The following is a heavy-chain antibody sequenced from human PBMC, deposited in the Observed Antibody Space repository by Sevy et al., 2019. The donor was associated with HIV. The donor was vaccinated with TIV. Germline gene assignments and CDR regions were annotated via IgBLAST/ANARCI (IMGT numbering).Heavy chain of an antibody. V-gene: IGHV4-39*01. J-gene: IGHJ3*01. CDR3: AGGGFAFDF. CDR1: GGSISSSSYY. Sequence: GSLRLSCTVSGGSISSSSYYWGWIRQPPGKGLEWIGSIYYSGSTYYNPSLKSRVTISVDTYKNQFSLKLSSVTAADTAVYYCAGGGFAFDFWGQGTMVTVSS. CDR2: IYYSGST. D-gene: IGHD3-16*01.